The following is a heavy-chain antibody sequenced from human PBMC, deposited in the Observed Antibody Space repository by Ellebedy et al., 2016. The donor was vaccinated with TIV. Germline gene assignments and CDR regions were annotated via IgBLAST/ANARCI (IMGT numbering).Heavy chain of an antibody. CDR2: IYHSGST. CDR3: ARGLYSSSWYIYYYGMDV. D-gene: IGHD6-13*01. CDR1: GGSISSSNW. Sequence: SETLSLXXAVSGGSISSSNWWSWVRQPPGKGLGWIGEIYHSGSTNYNPSLKSRVTISVDKSKNQFSLKLSSVTAADTAVYYCARGLYSSSWYIYYYGMDVWGQGTTVTVSS. V-gene: IGHV4-4*02. J-gene: IGHJ6*02.